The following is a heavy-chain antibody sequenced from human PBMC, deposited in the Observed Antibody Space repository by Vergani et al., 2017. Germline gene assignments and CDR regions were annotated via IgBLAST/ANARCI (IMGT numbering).Heavy chain of an antibody. Sequence: LQESGPRLVKPPGTLSLTCVVSGGSIISSKWWSWVRQPPGKGLEWFGEIFYTGKTNYNPSLKSRTTISLDSSTNQFFLNLTSVTAADTAVYFCARVCFYPARFDPWGQGTLVIVSS. CDR1: GGSIISSKW. CDR2: IFYTGKT. D-gene: IGHD3-16*01. CDR3: ARVCFYPARFDP. J-gene: IGHJ5*02. V-gene: IGHV4-4*01.